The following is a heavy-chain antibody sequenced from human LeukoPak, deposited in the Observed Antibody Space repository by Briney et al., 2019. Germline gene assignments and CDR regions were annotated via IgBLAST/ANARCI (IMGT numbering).Heavy chain of an antibody. CDR2: INPSGGST. CDR3: VRRGGLYSYNL. V-gene: IGHV1-46*01. CDR1: GYTFTSYY. J-gene: IGHJ4*02. D-gene: IGHD5-18*01. Sequence: ASVKVSCKASGYTFTSYYMHWVRQAPGQGLEWMGIINPSGGSTNYAQKFQGRVTMTRNTSISTAYMELSSLRSEDTAVYYCVRRGGLYSYNLWGQGTLVTVSS.